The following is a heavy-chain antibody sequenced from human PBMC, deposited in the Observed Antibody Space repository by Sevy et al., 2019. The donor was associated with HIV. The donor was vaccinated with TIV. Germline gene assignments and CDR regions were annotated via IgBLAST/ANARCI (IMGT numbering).Heavy chain of an antibody. V-gene: IGHV3-72*01. CDR3: ARELWYGELGGWFDP. J-gene: IGHJ5*02. D-gene: IGHD3-10*01. CDR1: GFSFSDYN. Sequence: GGSLRLSCEASGFSFSDYNMDWVRQAPGRGLEWLGRSGNKANIYTTQYAASVKGRFSISRNDLKNSLYLQMNRLNTEDTAVYYCARELWYGELGGWFDPWGQGTLVTVSS. CDR2: SGNKANIYTT.